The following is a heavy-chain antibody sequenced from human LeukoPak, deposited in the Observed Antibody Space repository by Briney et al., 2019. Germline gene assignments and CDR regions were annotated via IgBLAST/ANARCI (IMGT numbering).Heavy chain of an antibody. CDR3: AKSAELRFLEWLLPFDH. J-gene: IGHJ4*02. CDR1: GFTFSSYG. Sequence: PGGSLRLSCAASGFTFSSYGMHWVRQAPGKGLEWVAFIRYDGSNKYYADSVKGRFTISRDNSKNTLYLQMNSLRAEDTAVYYCAKSAELRFLEWLLPFDHWGQGTLVTVSS. V-gene: IGHV3-30*02. CDR2: IRYDGSNK. D-gene: IGHD3-3*01.